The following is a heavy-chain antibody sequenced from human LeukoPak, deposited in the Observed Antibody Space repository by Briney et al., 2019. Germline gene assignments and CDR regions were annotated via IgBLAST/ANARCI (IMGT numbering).Heavy chain of an antibody. Sequence: GGSLRLSCAASGFTFSSYWMHWVRQAPGKGLVWVSRINSDGYSTSYADSVKGRFTISRDNAKNTLYLQMNSLRAEDTAVYYCASPYSGSYYSFDYWGQGTLVTVSS. J-gene: IGHJ4*02. V-gene: IGHV3-74*01. CDR2: INSDGYST. CDR1: GFTFSSYW. CDR3: ASPYSGSYYSFDY. D-gene: IGHD1-26*01.